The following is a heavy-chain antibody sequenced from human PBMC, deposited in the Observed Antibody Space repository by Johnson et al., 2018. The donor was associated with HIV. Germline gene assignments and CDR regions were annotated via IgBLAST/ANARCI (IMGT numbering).Heavy chain of an antibody. CDR3: AKDWARIAAAQFDI. CDR1: GFTFSSYG. CDR2: VWSDGNNR. Sequence: QVQLVESGGGVVQPGRSLRLSCAASGFTFSSYGMHWVRQAPGKGLEWVAVVWSDGNNRYYADSVKGRFTISRDNSKNTLYLQMNSLRAEDTAVYYCAKDWARIAAAQFDIWGQGTMVTVSS. J-gene: IGHJ3*02. V-gene: IGHV3-33*06. D-gene: IGHD6-13*01.